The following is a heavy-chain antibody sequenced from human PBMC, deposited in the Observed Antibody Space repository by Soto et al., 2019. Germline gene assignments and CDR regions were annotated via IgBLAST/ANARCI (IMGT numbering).Heavy chain of an antibody. V-gene: IGHV4-59*02. J-gene: IGHJ4*02. CDR1: GGSVSGHY. CDR3: ARIPSGTVVKFDC. CDR2: IHYSGTT. Sequence: PSETLSLTCTVSGGSVSGHYWSWIRQSPVKGLEWMGFIHYSGTTNYNPSLKSRVTISVDTSRNHFSLQLSSVTAADTAVYYCARIPSGTVVKFDCWGQGALVTVSS. D-gene: IGHD2-15*01.